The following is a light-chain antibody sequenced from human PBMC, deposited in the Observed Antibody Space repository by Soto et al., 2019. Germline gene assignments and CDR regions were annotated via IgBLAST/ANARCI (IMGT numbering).Light chain of an antibody. V-gene: IGKV3-20*01. J-gene: IGKJ2*01. CDR2: GAS. Sequence: EIVLTQSPGTLSLSPGERATLSCSASQSVSSSYLAWYQQEPGQAPRLLIYGASRRATGIPDRFSGRESGTDFTLTITTLEPEDPAVYFCQQYASSPYTFGQGTKVDIK. CDR1: QSVSSSY. CDR3: QQYASSPYT.